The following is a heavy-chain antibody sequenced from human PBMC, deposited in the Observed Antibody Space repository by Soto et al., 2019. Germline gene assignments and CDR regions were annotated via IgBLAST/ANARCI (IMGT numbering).Heavy chain of an antibody. CDR3: ARGLGSSGWYNYFDY. J-gene: IGHJ4*02. CDR1: GYTFIDYY. V-gene: IGHV1-2*02. Sequence: QVQLVQSGAEVEKPGASLKVSCKASGYTFIDYYMHWVRLAPGQGLEWMGWINPNSGGTNYAQSFQGRVTMTRDTSISTADMELRRLRSDDTAVYYCARGLGSSGWYNYFDYWGQGTLFTVSS. CDR2: INPNSGGT. D-gene: IGHD6-19*01.